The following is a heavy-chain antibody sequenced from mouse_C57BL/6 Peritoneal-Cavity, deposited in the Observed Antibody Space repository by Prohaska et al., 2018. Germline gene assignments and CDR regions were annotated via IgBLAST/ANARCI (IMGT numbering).Heavy chain of an antibody. Sequence: EVKLLQSGGGLVQPGGSLKLSCAASGIDFSRYWMSWVRRAPGKGLEWIGEINPDSSKINYAPSLKDKFIISRDNAKNTLYLQISKVRSEDTALYYCASTYWYFDVWGTGTKVTVSS. CDR3: ASTYWYFDV. CDR1: GIDFSRYW. V-gene: IGHV4-1*01. CDR2: INPDSSKI. J-gene: IGHJ1*03.